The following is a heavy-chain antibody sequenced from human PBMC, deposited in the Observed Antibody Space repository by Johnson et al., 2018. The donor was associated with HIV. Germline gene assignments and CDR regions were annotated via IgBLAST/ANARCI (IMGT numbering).Heavy chain of an antibody. Sequence: QVQLVESGGGLVRPGGSLRLSCTASGFTFSSYPLHWVRQAPGKGLEWVAVISYDGTNKYYADSVKGRFTISRDNSENTLFLQMNSLRAEDTAVYYCARGMSSGPWAGGDAFDIWGQGTVVTVSS. CDR1: GFTFSSYP. CDR3: ARGMSSGPWAGGDAFDI. D-gene: IGHD3-22*01. J-gene: IGHJ3*02. CDR2: ISYDGTNK. V-gene: IGHV3-30*04.